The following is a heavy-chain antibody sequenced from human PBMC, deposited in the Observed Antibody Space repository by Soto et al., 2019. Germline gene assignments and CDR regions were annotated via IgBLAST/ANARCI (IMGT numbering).Heavy chain of an antibody. Sequence: PGESLKISCKGSGYSFTSYWIGWVRQMPGKGLEWMGIIYPGDSDTRYSPSFQGQVTISADKSISTAYLQWSSLKASDTAMYYCARTAVAGLYYYGMDVWGQGTTVTV. CDR1: GYSFTSYW. CDR2: IYPGDSDT. D-gene: IGHD6-19*01. J-gene: IGHJ6*02. V-gene: IGHV5-51*01. CDR3: ARTAVAGLYYYGMDV.